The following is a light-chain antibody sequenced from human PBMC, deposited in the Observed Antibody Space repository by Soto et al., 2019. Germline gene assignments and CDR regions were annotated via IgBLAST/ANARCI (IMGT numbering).Light chain of an antibody. J-gene: IGKJ1*01. Sequence: EIPMTQSPATLSVSPGDRASLSWRASQSVSINYLAWYQQKPGQAPRLLIYGASTRATGIPDRFSGSGSGTDFTLTISRLEPEDFAVYYCQQYGSSWTFGQGTKVDIK. CDR2: GAS. CDR1: QSVSINY. V-gene: IGKV3-20*01. CDR3: QQYGSSWT.